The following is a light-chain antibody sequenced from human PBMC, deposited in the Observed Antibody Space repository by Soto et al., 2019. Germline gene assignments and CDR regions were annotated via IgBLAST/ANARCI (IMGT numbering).Light chain of an antibody. Sequence: PGERATLSCRASQTISSNYFAWYQQTPGQAPRLLIYGISSRATGIPDRFSGSGSGTDFTLTISRLEPEDSAVYYCEQYGSSPRTFGQGTKVDIK. CDR3: EQYGSSPRT. V-gene: IGKV3-20*01. CDR1: QTISSNY. CDR2: GIS. J-gene: IGKJ1*01.